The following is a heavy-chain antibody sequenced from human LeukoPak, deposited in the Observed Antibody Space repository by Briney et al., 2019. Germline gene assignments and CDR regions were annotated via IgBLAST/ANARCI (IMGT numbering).Heavy chain of an antibody. V-gene: IGHV4-38-2*02. Sequence: SETLSLTCTVSGDSVTNDFFWGWVRQPPGKELEWIGSFCLGRDTYYRPSLKSRVTISVDTSKNQFSLNLNSVTAADTAVYYCARWASISREPGGFFDHWGQGTLDTVSS. CDR1: GDSVTNDFF. CDR3: ARWASISREPGGFFDH. J-gene: IGHJ4*02. CDR2: FCLGRDT. D-gene: IGHD1-14*01.